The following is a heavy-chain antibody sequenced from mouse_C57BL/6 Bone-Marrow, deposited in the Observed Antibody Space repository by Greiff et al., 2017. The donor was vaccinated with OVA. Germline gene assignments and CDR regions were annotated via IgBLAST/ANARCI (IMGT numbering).Heavy chain of an antibody. CDR3: ARRMDYGSNFAY. CDR1: GYTFTDYY. D-gene: IGHD1-1*01. V-gene: IGHV1-19*01. Sequence: EVQLQQSGPVLVKPGASVKMSCKASGYTFTDYYMNWVKQSPGKSLEWIGVINPYNGSTSYNQKFKGKATLTVDQSSSTAYMELNSLTSEDSAFYYCARRMDYGSNFAYWGQGTLVTVSA. CDR2: INPYNGST. J-gene: IGHJ3*01.